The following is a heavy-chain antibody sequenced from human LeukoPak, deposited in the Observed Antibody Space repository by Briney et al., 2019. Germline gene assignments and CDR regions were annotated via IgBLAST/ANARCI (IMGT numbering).Heavy chain of an antibody. CDR3: GSSHQVRGTSVFDI. V-gene: IGHV4-34*01. Sequence: KPSETLSLTCTVYDGSLSDYYWSWIRQPPGKGLEWIGEINQSGSTTYNPSLKSRVTISVDTSKNQISLKLSSVTAADTAVYYCGSSHQVRGTSVFDIWGQGTMVTVSS. J-gene: IGHJ3*02. D-gene: IGHD5/OR15-5a*01. CDR2: INQSGST. CDR1: DGSLSDYY.